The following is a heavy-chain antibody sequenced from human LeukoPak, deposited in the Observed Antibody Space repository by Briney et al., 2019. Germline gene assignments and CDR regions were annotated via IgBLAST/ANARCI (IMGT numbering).Heavy chain of an antibody. Sequence: GGSPRLSCAASGFTFSSYGMHWVRQAPGKGLEWVAAIWHDGSNRYYADSVKGRFTISRDNSRKTVSLQMSSLGPEDTAVYYCAREGRSSSWSYYFDYWGQGTLVTVSS. J-gene: IGHJ4*02. V-gene: IGHV3-33*01. CDR1: GFTFSSYG. CDR3: AREGRSSSWSYYFDY. CDR2: IWHDGSNR. D-gene: IGHD2-2*01.